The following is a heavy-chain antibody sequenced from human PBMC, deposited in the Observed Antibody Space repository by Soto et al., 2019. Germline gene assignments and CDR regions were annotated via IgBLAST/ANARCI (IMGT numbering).Heavy chain of an antibody. CDR3: ARDGADIVVVPAAMQGCWFDP. V-gene: IGHV3-21*01. J-gene: IGHJ5*02. CDR2: ISSSSYI. CDR1: GFTFSSYS. D-gene: IGHD2-2*01. Sequence: GGSLRLSCAASGFTFSSYSMNWVRQAPGKGLEWVSSISSSSYIYYADSVKGRFTISRDNAKNSLYLQMNSLRAEDTAVYYCARDGADIVVVPAAMQGCWFDPWGQGTLVTVSS.